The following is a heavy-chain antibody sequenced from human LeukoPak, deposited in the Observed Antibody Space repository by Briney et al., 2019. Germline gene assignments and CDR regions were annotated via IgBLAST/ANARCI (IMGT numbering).Heavy chain of an antibody. CDR2: ISGSGGST. V-gene: IGHV3-23*01. CDR3: AKTTAGHSSGRDPGWPVDY. J-gene: IGHJ4*02. Sequence: GGSLRPSCAASGFSFSSYAMTWVRQAPGKGLEWVSHISGSGGSTYHADSVKGRFTISRDNSKNTVYLQMSSLRAEDTAVYYCAKTTAGHSSGRDPGWPVDYWGQGTLVTVSS. CDR1: GFSFSSYA. D-gene: IGHD6-19*01.